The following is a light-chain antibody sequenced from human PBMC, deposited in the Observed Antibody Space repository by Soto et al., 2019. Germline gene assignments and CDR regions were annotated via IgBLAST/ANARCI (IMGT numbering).Light chain of an antibody. CDR2: DGF. J-gene: IGKJ4*01. CDR1: QSINNW. CDR3: QQYKRNSHT. Sequence: DIQMTQSPSTLSASVGDRVTITCRASQSINNWLAWYQQKPGKAPKLRIYDGFSLESGVPLRFSGSGFGTEFTLTISSLQTDDSAAYYCQQYKRNSHTFGGGTKVEIK. V-gene: IGKV1-5*01.